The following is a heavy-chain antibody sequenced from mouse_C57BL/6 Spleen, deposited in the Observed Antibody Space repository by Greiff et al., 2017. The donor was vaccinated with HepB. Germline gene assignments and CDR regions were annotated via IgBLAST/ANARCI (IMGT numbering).Heavy chain of an antibody. CDR1: GYAFTNYL. J-gene: IGHJ4*01. D-gene: IGHD1-3*01. CDR2: INPGSGGT. Sequence: VQLQQSGAELVRPGTSVKVSCKASGYAFTNYLIEWVKQRPGQGLEWIGVINPGSGGTNYNEKFKGKATLTADKSSSTAYMQLSSLTSEDSAVYFCARKSPLYYYAMDYGGQGTSVTVSS. CDR3: ARKSPLYYYAMDY. V-gene: IGHV1-54*01.